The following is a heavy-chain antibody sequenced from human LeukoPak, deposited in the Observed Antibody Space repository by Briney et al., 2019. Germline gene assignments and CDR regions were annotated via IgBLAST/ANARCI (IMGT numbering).Heavy chain of an antibody. CDR2: IYDSEST. J-gene: IGHJ4*02. V-gene: IGHV4-59*01. D-gene: IGHD3-9*01. CDR3: ARATEGNYDILTGYYKGPSYFDY. CDR1: GFTFSSYW. Sequence: GSLRLSCAASGFTFSSYWMSWIRQPPGKGLEWIGYIYDSESTNYNPSLKSRVTISVDTSKNQFSLKLSSVTAADTAVYYCARATEGNYDILTGYYKGPSYFDYWGQGTLVTVSS.